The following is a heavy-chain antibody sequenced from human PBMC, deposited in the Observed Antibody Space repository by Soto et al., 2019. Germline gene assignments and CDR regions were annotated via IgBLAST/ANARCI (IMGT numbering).Heavy chain of an antibody. D-gene: IGHD5-12*01. Sequence: APVKVSCKASGYTFTIYGVSWVRQAPGQGLEWMGWISVFKGTTNYAQKFQGRVTMTTDTSTSTAHMELRSLRSDDTAVYYCAREGSTIRNYDYYYYGMDVWGQGTTVTVSS. CDR3: AREGSTIRNYDYYYYGMDV. V-gene: IGHV1-18*01. CDR1: GYTFTIYG. J-gene: IGHJ6*02. CDR2: ISVFKGTT.